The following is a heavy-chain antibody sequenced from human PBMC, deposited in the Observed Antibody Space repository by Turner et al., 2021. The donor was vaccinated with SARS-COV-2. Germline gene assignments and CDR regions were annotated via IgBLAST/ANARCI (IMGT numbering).Heavy chain of an antibody. V-gene: IGHV4-59*01. CDR2: ICNSGST. J-gene: IGHJ6*02. Sequence: VQQQESGPGLVNPSETLSLTCTVSGVSISTYCWSWIRKSPEKGLDWIAYICNSGSTHYNPSLKSRLTISFDTSRNQFSVKLSSVTAADTAVYYCARHGFSGWDGGGMDVWGQGTTFTVSS. D-gene: IGHD6-19*01. CDR3: ARHGFSGWDGGGMDV. CDR1: GVSISTYC.